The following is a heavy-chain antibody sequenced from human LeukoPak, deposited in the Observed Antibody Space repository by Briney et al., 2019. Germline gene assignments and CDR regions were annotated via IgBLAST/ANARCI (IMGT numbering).Heavy chain of an antibody. CDR3: AKSGGYWPIGY. D-gene: IGHD5-12*01. CDR1: GFTFSSYG. Sequence: GGSLRLSCAASGFTFSSYGMNWVRQPPGKGLEWVSGISGSGGSTYSADSVKGRFIISRDNSKNTLYLQMNSLRAEDTAVYYCAKSGGYWPIGYWGQGTLVTVSS. V-gene: IGHV3-23*01. J-gene: IGHJ4*02. CDR2: ISGSGGST.